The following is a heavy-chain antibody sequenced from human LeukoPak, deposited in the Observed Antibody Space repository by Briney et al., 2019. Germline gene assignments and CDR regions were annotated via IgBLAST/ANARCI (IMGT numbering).Heavy chain of an antibody. CDR1: GFNFRTYA. CDR2: ISGGGDNT. CDR3: AKEMDTVVTRDYFDY. D-gene: IGHD4-23*01. J-gene: IGHJ4*02. V-gene: IGHV3-23*01. Sequence: GGSLRLSCAASGFNFRTYAMTWVRQAPGKGLEWVSAISGGGDNTYYADSVKGRFTTSRDNSRNTVYLQMNSLRAEDTAVYYCAKEMDTVVTRDYFDYWGQGTLVTVSS.